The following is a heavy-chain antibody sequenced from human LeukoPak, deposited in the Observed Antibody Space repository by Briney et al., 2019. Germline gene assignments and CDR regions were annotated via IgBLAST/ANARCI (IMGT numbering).Heavy chain of an antibody. CDR2: INHSGST. CDR1: GGSFSGYY. V-gene: IGHV4-34*01. Sequence: PSETLSLTCAVYGGSFSGYYWSWIRQPPGKGLEWIGEINHSGSTNYNPSLKSRVTISVDTSKNQFSLKLSSVTAADTAVYYCARIHPGITIFGVARRYYFDYWGQGALVTVSS. J-gene: IGHJ4*02. CDR3: ARIHPGITIFGVARRYYFDY. D-gene: IGHD3-3*01.